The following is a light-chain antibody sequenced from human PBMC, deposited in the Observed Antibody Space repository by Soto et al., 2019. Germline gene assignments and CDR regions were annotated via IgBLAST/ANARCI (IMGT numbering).Light chain of an antibody. CDR1: RSDIGSYNY. V-gene: IGLV2-14*01. J-gene: IGLJ1*01. CDR2: GVS. CDR3: ISYTGSSTSYV. Sequence: QSVLTRAASVSGSPGQSITISCSGTRSDIGSYNYVAWYQQFPGKTPKILIYGVSNRPSGVSSRFSGSKSGNTASLTISGLQAEDEADYYCISYTGSSTSYVFGSGTKVTVL.